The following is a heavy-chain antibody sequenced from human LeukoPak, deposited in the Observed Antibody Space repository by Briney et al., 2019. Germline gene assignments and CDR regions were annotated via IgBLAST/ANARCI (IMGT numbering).Heavy chain of an antibody. D-gene: IGHD6-19*01. J-gene: IGHJ4*02. Sequence: ASETLSLTCAVSGGSLSGYYWTWIRQPPGKGLEGIGSIYHSGSTYYNPSLKSRVTISVGTSKNQFSLKLSSVTAADTAVYYCARDSRVIAVAGTPIDYWGQGTLVTVSS. CDR3: ARDSRVIAVAGTPIDY. V-gene: IGHV4-38-2*02. CDR2: IYHSGST. CDR1: GGSLSGYY.